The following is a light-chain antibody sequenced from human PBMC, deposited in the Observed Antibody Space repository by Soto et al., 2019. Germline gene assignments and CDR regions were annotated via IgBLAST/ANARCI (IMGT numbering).Light chain of an antibody. V-gene: IGKV4-1*01. CDR3: QQYYSTPWT. CDR2: WAS. J-gene: IGKJ1*01. CDR1: QSVLYSSNTKNY. Sequence: DIVMTQSPDSLAVSLGERATINCKSSQSVLYSSNTKNYLAWYQQKPGQPPKLLIYWASTRESGFPDRFSVSGSGTDFTLTISSLQAEDVAVYYCQQYYSTPWTFGQGTKVEIK.